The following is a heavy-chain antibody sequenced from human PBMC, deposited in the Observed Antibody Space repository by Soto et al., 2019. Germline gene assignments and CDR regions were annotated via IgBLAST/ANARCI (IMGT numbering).Heavy chain of an antibody. CDR3: ARHGSGAVAGPGDYYYMDV. CDR2: IYPGDSDT. CDR1: GYSFTSYW. J-gene: IGHJ6*03. D-gene: IGHD6-19*01. Sequence: GESLKISCNGSGYSFTSYWIGWVRQMPGKGLEWMGIIYPGDSDTRYSPSFQGQVTISADKSISTAYLQWSGLKASDTAMYYCARHGSGAVAGPGDYYYMDVWGKGTTVTVSS. V-gene: IGHV5-51*01.